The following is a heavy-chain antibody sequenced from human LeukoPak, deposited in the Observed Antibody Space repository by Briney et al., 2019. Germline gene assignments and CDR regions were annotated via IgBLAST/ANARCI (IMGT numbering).Heavy chain of an antibody. CDR1: GYTFTSYD. CDR3: AREYGGNWFDP. J-gene: IGHJ5*02. V-gene: IGHV1-8*01. D-gene: IGHD4-23*01. Sequence: ASVKVSCKASGYTFTSYDINWVRQATGQGLEWMGWMNPNSGNTGYAQKFQGRVTITADKSTSTAYMELSSLRSEDTAVYYCAREYGGNWFDPWGQGTLVTVSS. CDR2: MNPNSGNT.